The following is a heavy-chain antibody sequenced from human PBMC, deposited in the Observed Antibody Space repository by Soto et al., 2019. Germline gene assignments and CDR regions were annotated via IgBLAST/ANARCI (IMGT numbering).Heavy chain of an antibody. Sequence: EVQLLESGGGLVQPGGSLRLSCAASGFIFSDYAMSWVRQAPGKGLEWVSAINGRGGKTYYADSVKGRFTISRDNSKNTLNLQMNSLTAEDTAIYYCGKEREQVVIDSWCQGTLVTVSS. CDR2: INGRGGKT. CDR3: GKEREQVVIDS. CDR1: GFIFSDYA. D-gene: IGHD6-6*01. V-gene: IGHV3-23*01. J-gene: IGHJ5*01.